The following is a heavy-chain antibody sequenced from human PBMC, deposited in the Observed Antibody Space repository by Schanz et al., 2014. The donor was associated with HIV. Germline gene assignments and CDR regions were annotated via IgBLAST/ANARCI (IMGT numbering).Heavy chain of an antibody. CDR2: ISSGNRYI. J-gene: IGHJ6*02. Sequence: VQLVESGGGVVQPGRSLRLSCAVSGFTFSNYAIHWVRRAPGKGLEWVSAISSGNRYIYYADSVKGRFTISRDNSKNTLYLQMNSLRGEDTAVYYCARVANWDYYGMDVWGRGTTVTVS. CDR3: ARVANWDYYGMDV. D-gene: IGHD3-16*01. CDR1: GFTFSNYA. V-gene: IGHV3-21*01.